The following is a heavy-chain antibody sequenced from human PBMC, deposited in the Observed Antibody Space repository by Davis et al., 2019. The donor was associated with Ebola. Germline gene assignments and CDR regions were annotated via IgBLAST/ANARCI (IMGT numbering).Heavy chain of an antibody. V-gene: IGHV1-18*01. J-gene: IGHJ4*02. D-gene: IGHD6-13*01. Sequence: ASVKVSCKTSGYTFTNYGVSWVRQAPAQGLEWMGWISTNNGNTKYAQKFQGRVTMTRDTSTSTVYMELSSLRSEDTAVYYCARGGVPSSSTWYDIDYWGQGTLVTVSS. CDR3: ARGGVPSSSTWYDIDY. CDR2: ISTNNGNT. CDR1: GYTFTNYG.